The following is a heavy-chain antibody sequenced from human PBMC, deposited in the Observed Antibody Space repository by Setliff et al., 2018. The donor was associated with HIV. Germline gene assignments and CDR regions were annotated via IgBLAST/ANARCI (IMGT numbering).Heavy chain of an antibody. CDR3: VRDKLWNGYSVL. D-gene: IGHD3-3*01. J-gene: IGHJ4*02. Sequence: PSETLSLTCTVSGDSIINYYRSWIRQSPGKGLGWNGKIYYGGNPKYNPSLESRVIISLDTSSNQVSLNLNSVTAADTAVYYCVRDKLWNGYSVLWGRGTLVTVSS. CDR1: GDSIINYY. V-gene: IGHV4-59*01. CDR2: IYYGGNP.